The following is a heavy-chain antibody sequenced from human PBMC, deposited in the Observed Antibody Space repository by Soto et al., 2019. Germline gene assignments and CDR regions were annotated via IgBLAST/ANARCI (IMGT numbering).Heavy chain of an antibody. CDR3: ARTASSGYYSDLFDY. V-gene: IGHV4-30-4*01. CDR1: GGSISSGDYY. D-gene: IGHD3-22*01. CDR2: IYYSGST. J-gene: IGHJ4*02. Sequence: PSETLSLTCTVSGGSISSGDYYWSWIRQPPGKGLEWIGYIYYSGSTYYNPSLKSRVTISVDTSKNQFSLKLSSVTAADTAVYYCARTASSGYYSDLFDYWGQGTLVTVSS.